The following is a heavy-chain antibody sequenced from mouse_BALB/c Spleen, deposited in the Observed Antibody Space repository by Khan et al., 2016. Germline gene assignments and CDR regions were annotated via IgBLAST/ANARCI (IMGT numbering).Heavy chain of an antibody. D-gene: IGHD4-1*01. CDR1: GFTFSTFG. CDR3: ARIVVGRNYAMDY. J-gene: IGHJ4*01. CDR2: ISSGSTTI. Sequence: EVELVESGGGLVQPGGSRKLSCAASGFTFSTFGMHWVRQAPEKGLEWVAFISSGSTTIYYADTVKGRFTISRDNPKNSLLLQMTSLRSEDTAMYYCARIVVGRNYAMDYWGQGTSVTVSS. V-gene: IGHV5-17*02.